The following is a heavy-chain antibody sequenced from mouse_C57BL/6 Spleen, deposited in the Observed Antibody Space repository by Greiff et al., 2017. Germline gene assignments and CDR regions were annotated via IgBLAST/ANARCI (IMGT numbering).Heavy chain of an antibody. CDR3: AIPYYGSSYWYFDV. D-gene: IGHD1-1*01. Sequence: QVQLQQSGPGLVQPSQSLSITCTVSGFSLTSYGVHWVRQSPGKGLEWLGGIWRGGSTDYNAAFMSRLSITKDNSKSQVFFKMNSLQADDTAIYYCAIPYYGSSYWYFDVWGTGTTVTVSS. CDR2: IWRGGST. CDR1: GFSLTSYG. J-gene: IGHJ1*03. V-gene: IGHV2-5*01.